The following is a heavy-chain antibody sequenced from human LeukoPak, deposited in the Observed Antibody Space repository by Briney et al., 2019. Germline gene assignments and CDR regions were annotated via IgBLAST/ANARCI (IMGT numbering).Heavy chain of an antibody. CDR1: GYSSTSNY. CDR2: IHARDGST. CDR3: ARDQEAFDY. V-gene: IGHV1-46*01. Sequence: ASVRVSCKASGYSSTSNYINVVRQATGQGLEWMGMIHARDGSTSYAQKFQGRVTVTRDTSTSTVHMELSGLRSEDTAVYYCARDQEAFDYWGQGTLVTVSS. J-gene: IGHJ4*02.